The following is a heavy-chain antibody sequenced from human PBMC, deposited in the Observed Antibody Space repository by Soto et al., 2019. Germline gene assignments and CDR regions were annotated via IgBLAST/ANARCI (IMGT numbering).Heavy chain of an antibody. Sequence: PGGSLRLSCAASGFTFSSYAMSWVRQAPGKGLEWVSAISGSGGSTYYADSVKGRFTISRDNSKNTLYLQMNSLRAEDTAVYYCAKESYVLRFLEWLPGRELRHHGMDVWGQGTTVTVSS. J-gene: IGHJ6*02. CDR3: AKESYVLRFLEWLPGRELRHHGMDV. CDR2: ISGSGGST. V-gene: IGHV3-23*01. CDR1: GFTFSSYA. D-gene: IGHD3-3*01.